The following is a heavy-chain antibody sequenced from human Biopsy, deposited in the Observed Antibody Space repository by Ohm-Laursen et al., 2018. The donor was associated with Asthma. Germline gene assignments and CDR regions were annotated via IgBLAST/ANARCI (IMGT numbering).Heavy chain of an antibody. CDR2: ISYTGSA. V-gene: IGHV4-39*01. Sequence: GTLSLTYPVSGGSMSSSSYYWGWIRQPPGKGLEWMGSISYTGSAYHNPSLKSRVTISVDTSKDHFSLKLSSVTAADTAVYYCARHWDWGSFFDYWGQGTPVTVSS. CDR1: GGSMSSSSYY. D-gene: IGHD7-27*01. J-gene: IGHJ4*02. CDR3: ARHWDWGSFFDY.